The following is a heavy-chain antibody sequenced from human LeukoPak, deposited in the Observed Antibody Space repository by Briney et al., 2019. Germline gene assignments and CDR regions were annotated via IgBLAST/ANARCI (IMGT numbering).Heavy chain of an antibody. CDR1: GFTFRSCG. CDR3: ARDNPAHGYYYGMDV. J-gene: IGHJ6*04. CDR2: IWYDGSNK. Sequence: PGGSLRLSCAASGFTFRSCGMHWVRQAPGKGLEWVAVIWYDGSNKYYADSVKGRFTISRDNSKNTLYLQMNSLRAEDTAVYYCARDNPAHGYYYGMDVWGKGTTVTVSS. V-gene: IGHV3-33*01. D-gene: IGHD1-14*01.